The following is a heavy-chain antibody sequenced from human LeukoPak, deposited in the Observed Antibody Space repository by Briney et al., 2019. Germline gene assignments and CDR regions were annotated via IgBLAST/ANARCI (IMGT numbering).Heavy chain of an antibody. V-gene: IGHV1-46*02. CDR3: ARDSGNYHYDMDV. CDR2: NFFHDGST. J-gene: IGHJ6*02. CDR1: GYSFNSHH. Sequence: ASAKVSCKTSGYSFNSHHVHWVRRAPGQGLEWMGINFFHDGSTSNTQKFQGRVTMTRDTSTSTVYMELSGLRSEDTAVYYCARDSGNYHYDMDVWGQGTTVIVSS. D-gene: IGHD3-10*01.